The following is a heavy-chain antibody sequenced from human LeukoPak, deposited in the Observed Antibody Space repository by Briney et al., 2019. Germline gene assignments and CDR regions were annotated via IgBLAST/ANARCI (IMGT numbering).Heavy chain of an antibody. V-gene: IGHV4-39*07. CDR3: ARGRETYYYYYYMDV. J-gene: IGHJ6*03. CDR1: GGSISSSSYY. Sequence: SETLSLTCTVSGGSISSSSYYWGWIRQPLGKGLEWIGSIYYSGSTYYNPSLRSRVTISVDTSKNQFSLKLSSVTAADTAVYFCARGRETYYYYYYMDVWGKGTMVTVSS. CDR2: IYYSGST.